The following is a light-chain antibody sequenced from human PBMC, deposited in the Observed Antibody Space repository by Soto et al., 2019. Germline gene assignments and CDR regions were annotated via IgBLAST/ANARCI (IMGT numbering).Light chain of an antibody. CDR2: DVS. CDR3: SSYTSRSTLVV. J-gene: IGLJ2*01. V-gene: IGLV2-14*01. CDR1: SSDVGGYNY. Sequence: QSALTQPASVSGCPGQSITISCTGTSSDVGGYNYVSWYQQHPGKAPKLMIYDVSNRPSGVSNRFSGSKSGNTASLTISGLQDEDEADYYCSSYTSRSTLVVFGGGTKVTVL.